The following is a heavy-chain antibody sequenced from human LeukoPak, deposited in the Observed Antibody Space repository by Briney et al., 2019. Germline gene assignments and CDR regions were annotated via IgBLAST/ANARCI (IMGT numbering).Heavy chain of an antibody. CDR2: ISSSSSYI. J-gene: IGHJ5*02. D-gene: IGHD4/OR15-4a*01. Sequence: KPGGSLRLSCAASGFTFSSYSMNWVRQAPGKGLEWVSSISSSSSYIYYADSVKGRFTISRDNAKNSLYLQMNSLRAEDTAVYYCARGSTMVHPGHPRYNWFDPWGQGTLVTVPS. CDR1: GFTFSSYS. CDR3: ARGSTMVHPGHPRYNWFDP. V-gene: IGHV3-21*01.